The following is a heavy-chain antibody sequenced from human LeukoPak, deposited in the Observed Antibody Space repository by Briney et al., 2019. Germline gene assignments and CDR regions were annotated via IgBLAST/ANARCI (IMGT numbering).Heavy chain of an antibody. CDR1: GFTFSSYA. CDR2: ISGSGGST. V-gene: IGHV3-23*01. J-gene: IGHJ3*02. CDR3: ARVRGDGFNFDGFDI. D-gene: IGHD3-10*01. Sequence: GGSLRLSCAASGFTFSSYAMSWVRQAPGKGLEWVSAISGSGGSTYYADSVKGRFTISRDNSKNTLYLQMNSLRAEDTAVYYCARVRGDGFNFDGFDIWGRGTMVTVSS.